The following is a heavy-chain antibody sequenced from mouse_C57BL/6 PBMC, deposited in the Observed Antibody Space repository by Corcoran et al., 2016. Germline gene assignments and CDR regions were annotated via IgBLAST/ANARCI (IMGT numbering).Heavy chain of an antibody. Sequence: DVQLQESGPGLVKPSQSLSLTCSVTGYSITSGYYWNWIRQFPGNKLEWMGYISYDGSNNYNPSLKNRISITRDTSKNQFFLKLNSVTTEDTATYYCARDPHPYYFDYWGQGTTLTVSS. CDR3: ARDPHPYYFDY. CDR2: ISYDGSN. J-gene: IGHJ2*01. CDR1: GYSITSGYY. V-gene: IGHV3-6*01.